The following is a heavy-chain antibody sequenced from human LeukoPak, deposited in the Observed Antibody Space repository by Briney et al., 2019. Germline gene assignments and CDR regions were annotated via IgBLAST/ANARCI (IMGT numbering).Heavy chain of an antibody. CDR3: ASYSDPTRGAFDI. CDR2: INHSGST. CDR1: GGSFTGYY. V-gene: IGHV4-34*01. Sequence: SETLSLTCAVYGGSFTGYYWSWIRQPPGKGLEWIGEINHSGSTNYNPSLKSRVTISVDTSKNQFSLKLSSVTAADTAVYHCASYSDPTRGAFDIWGQGTMVTVSS. J-gene: IGHJ3*02. D-gene: IGHD3-10*01.